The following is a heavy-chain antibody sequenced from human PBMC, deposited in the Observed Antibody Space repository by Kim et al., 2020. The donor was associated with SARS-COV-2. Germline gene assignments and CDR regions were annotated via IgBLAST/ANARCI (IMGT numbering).Heavy chain of an antibody. CDR2: GDK. J-gene: IGHJ4*02. CDR3: ARGRYYYDV. Sequence: GDKHYSTSLKTRLTISKDTSKNQVVLTMTNMDPVDTATYYCARGRYYYDVWGQGTLVTVSS. V-gene: IGHV2-70*19.